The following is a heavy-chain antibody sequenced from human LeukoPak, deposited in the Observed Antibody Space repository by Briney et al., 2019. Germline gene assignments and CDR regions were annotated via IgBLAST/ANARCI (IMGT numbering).Heavy chain of an antibody. J-gene: IGHJ4*02. CDR1: GFTFSNHW. CDR2: INRDGSRT. D-gene: IGHD5-18*01. Sequence: GGSLRLSCAASGFTFSNHWMHWVRQAPGKGLMWVSRINRDGSRTDYADSVKGRFTISRDDAKDTLYLQVNSLRAEDTAVYFCARGGSDTAMAHDYWGQGTLVTVSS. CDR3: ARGGSDTAMAHDY. V-gene: IGHV3-74*01.